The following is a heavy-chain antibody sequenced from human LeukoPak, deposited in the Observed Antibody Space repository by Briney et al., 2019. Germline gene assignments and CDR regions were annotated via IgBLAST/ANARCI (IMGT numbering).Heavy chain of an antibody. J-gene: IGHJ3*02. CDR2: INPSGGSI. Sequence: GASVKVSCKASGYIFTSYYMYWVRQAPGQGLEWMGIINPSGGSIRYAQKFQGRVTMTRDTSTSTVYMELSSLRPEDTAVYYCARGRNYYDSSRYYYEGDAFDIWGQGTMVTVSS. D-gene: IGHD3-22*01. V-gene: IGHV1-46*01. CDR1: GYIFTSYY. CDR3: ARGRNYYDSSRYYYEGDAFDI.